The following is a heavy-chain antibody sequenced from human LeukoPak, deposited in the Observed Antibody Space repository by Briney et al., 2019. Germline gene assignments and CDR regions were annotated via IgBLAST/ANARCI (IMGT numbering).Heavy chain of an antibody. Sequence: PGGSLRLSCAASGFTFSSYAMSWVRQAPGKGLEWVSAISGSGGSTYCADSVEGRFTISRDNSKTPLYLQMNSMRAEDTAVYYCAKDYGDYGSFDYWGQGTLVTVSS. CDR2: ISGSGGST. CDR1: GFTFSSYA. J-gene: IGHJ4*02. V-gene: IGHV3-23*01. CDR3: AKDYGDYGSFDY. D-gene: IGHD4-17*01.